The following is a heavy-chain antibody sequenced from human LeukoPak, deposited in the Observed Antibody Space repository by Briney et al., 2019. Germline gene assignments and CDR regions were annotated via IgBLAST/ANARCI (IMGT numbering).Heavy chain of an antibody. CDR1: GYTFTSYG. Sequence: GASVKVSCKASGYTFTSYGISWVRQAPGQGLDWMGWISAYNGNTNYAQKLQGRVTMTTDTSTSTAYMELRSLRSDDTAVYYCARESRSYDSSGYGRTDYGMDVWGQGTTVTVSS. CDR3: ARESRSYDSSGYGRTDYGMDV. J-gene: IGHJ6*02. CDR2: ISAYNGNT. V-gene: IGHV1-18*01. D-gene: IGHD3-22*01.